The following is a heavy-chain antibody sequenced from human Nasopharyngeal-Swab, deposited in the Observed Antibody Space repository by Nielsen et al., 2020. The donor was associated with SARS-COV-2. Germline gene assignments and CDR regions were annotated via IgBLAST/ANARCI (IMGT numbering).Heavy chain of an antibody. D-gene: IGHD4-11*01. Sequence: GGSLRLSCAASGFTFSNYVMNWARQAPGKGLEWVSATTNSGGSTYYADSVKGRFTISRDNSKNTLFLQMNSLRAEDTAVYYYAKDKAHSTFDYWGQGTLVTVSS. J-gene: IGHJ4*02. CDR3: AKDKAHSTFDY. CDR2: TTNSGGST. V-gene: IGHV3-23*01. CDR1: GFTFSNYV.